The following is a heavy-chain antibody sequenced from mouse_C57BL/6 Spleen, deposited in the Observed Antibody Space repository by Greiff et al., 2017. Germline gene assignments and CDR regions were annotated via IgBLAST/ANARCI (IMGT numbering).Heavy chain of an antibody. D-gene: IGHD3-2*02. CDR3: ARSDSSGSAWFAY. CDR2: IDPSASYT. V-gene: IGHV1-59*01. Sequence: QVQLQQPGAELVRPGTSVTLSCKASGYTFTSYWMHWVKQRPGQGLEWIGVIDPSASYTNYNQKFKGKATLTVDTSSSTAYMQLSSLTSEDSAVYYCARSDSSGSAWFAYWGQGTLVTVSA. J-gene: IGHJ3*01. CDR1: GYTFTSYW.